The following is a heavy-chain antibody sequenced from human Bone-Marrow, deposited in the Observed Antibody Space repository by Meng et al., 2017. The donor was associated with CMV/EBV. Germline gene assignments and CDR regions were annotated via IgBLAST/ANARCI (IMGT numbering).Heavy chain of an antibody. D-gene: IGHD6-19*01. J-gene: IGHJ6*02. CDR2: IYYSGST. V-gene: IGHV4-31*02. CDR1: ISSGGYY. CDR3: ARDRIAVAGTNYYYGMDV. Sequence: ISSGGYYWSWIRQHPGKGLEWIGYIYYSGSTYYNPSLKSRVTISVDTSKNQFSLKLSSVTAADTAVYYCARDRIAVAGTNYYYGMDVWGQGTMVTVSS.